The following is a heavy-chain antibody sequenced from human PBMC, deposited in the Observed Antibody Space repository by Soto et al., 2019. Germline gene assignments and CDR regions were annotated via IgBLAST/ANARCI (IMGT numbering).Heavy chain of an antibody. CDR3: ARGGRLRHFDY. CDR1: GFTFSSDA. D-gene: IGHD5-12*01. J-gene: IGHJ4*02. V-gene: IGHV3-30*04. Sequence: QVQVVESGGGVVQPGRALRLSCAASGFTFSSDAMHWVRQAPGKGLEWVAIISYDGSDKYYADSVKGRFTISRDNSKNTLYLQMNSLRTEDTAVYYCARGGRLRHFDYWGQGTLVTVSS. CDR2: ISYDGSDK.